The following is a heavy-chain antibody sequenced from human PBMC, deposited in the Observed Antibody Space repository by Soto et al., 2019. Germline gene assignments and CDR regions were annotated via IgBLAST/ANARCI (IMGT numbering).Heavy chain of an antibody. CDR1: GYTFTSYD. D-gene: IGHD2-2*01. CDR2: MNPSSGNT. CDR3: ARANLDCSSTSCYASYYYYYMDV. V-gene: IGHV1-8*01. J-gene: IGHJ6*03. Sequence: QVQLVQSGAEVKKPGASVKVSCKASGYTFTSYDINWVRQATGQGLEWMGWMNPSSGNTGYAQKFQGRVTMTRNTSISTAYMELSSLRSEDTAVYYCARANLDCSSTSCYASYYYYYMDVWGKGTTVTVSS.